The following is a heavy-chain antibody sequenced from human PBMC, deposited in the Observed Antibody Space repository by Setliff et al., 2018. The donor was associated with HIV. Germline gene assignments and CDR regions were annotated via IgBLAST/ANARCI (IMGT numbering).Heavy chain of an antibody. CDR2: IYYNGHT. CDR3: ARLWDTELGDY. J-gene: IGHJ4*02. CDR1: GDSITSGGYY. V-gene: IGHV4-61*08. Sequence: SETLSLTCTVSGDSITSGGYYWSWIRQPPGRGLEWIGFIYYNGHTNYSPSLKSRVTISLDSSKDQFSLKLSSVTAADTAVYYCARLWDTELGDYWGQGTLVTVSS. D-gene: IGHD5-18*01.